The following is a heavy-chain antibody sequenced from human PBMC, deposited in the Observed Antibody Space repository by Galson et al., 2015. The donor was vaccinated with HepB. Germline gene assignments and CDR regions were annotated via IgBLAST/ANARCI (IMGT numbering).Heavy chain of an antibody. D-gene: IGHD4-17*01. CDR2: TYYRSKWYN. J-gene: IGHJ6*03. Sequence: CAISGDSVSSNSAAWNWIRQSPSRGLEWLGRTYYRSKWYNDYAVSVKSRITINPDTSKNQFSLQLNSVTPEDTAVYYCARATVTPETYGDYGPTYYYYYYMDVWGKVTTVTVSS. CDR3: ARATVTPETYGDYGPTYYYYYYMDV. V-gene: IGHV6-1*01. CDR1: GDSVSSNSAA.